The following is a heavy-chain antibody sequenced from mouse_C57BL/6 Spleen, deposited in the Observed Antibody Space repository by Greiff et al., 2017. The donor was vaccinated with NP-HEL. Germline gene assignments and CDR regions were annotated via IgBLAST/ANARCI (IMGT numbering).Heavy chain of an antibody. J-gene: IGHJ1*03. CDR1: GYAFSSYW. Sequence: QVHVKQSGAELVKPGASVKISCKASGYAFSSYWMNWVKQRPGKGLEWIGQIYSGDGDTNYNGKVKGKATLTADKSSSTAYMQLSSLTSEDSAVYFCATYSNPWYFDVWGTGTTVTVSS. V-gene: IGHV1-80*01. CDR2: IYSGDGDT. D-gene: IGHD2-5*01. CDR3: ATYSNPWYFDV.